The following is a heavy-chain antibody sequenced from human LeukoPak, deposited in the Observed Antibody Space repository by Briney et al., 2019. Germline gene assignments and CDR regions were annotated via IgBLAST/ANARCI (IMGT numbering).Heavy chain of an antibody. D-gene: IGHD5-12*01. V-gene: IGHV3-53*01. J-gene: IGHJ4*02. Sequence: GGSLRLSCAASGFTVSSNYLTWVRQAPGKGLEWVSVIFSTGNTDYADSVKGRFTISRDNSKNTLYLQMNSLRAEDTAVYYCARTRASYDDYWGQGTLVTVCS. CDR2: IFSTGNT. CDR3: ARTRASYDDY. CDR1: GFTVSSNY.